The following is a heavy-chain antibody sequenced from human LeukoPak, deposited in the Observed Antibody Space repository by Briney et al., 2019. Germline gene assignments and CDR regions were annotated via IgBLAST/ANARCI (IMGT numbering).Heavy chain of an antibody. J-gene: IGHJ6*03. D-gene: IGHD4-17*01. CDR3: ARMTDYGNYYYYYMDV. V-gene: IGHV4-4*07. CDR1: GGSISSYY. Sequence: SETLSLTCTVSGGSISSYYRSWIRQPAGKGLEWIGRIYSRGSSNYNPSLKSRVTMSIDTSKNQFSLKLSSVTAADTAVYYCARMTDYGNYYYYYMDVWGKGTTVTVSS. CDR2: IYSRGSS.